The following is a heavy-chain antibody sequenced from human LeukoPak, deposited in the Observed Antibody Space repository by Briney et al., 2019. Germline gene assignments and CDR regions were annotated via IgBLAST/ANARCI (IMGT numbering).Heavy chain of an antibody. J-gene: IGHJ4*02. CDR3: ARQYYYGSGSYYFGVARIYFDY. CDR1: GGSISSRDYY. CDR2: IYYSGST. Sequence: TSETLSLTCTVSGGSISSRDYYWAWVRQPPGKGLDWIGSIYYSGSTYQNTSLESRVTISLDTSKNHFSLKLSSVTAADTAVYYCARQYYYGSGSYYFGVARIYFDYWGQGTLVTVSS. D-gene: IGHD3-10*01. V-gene: IGHV4-39*01.